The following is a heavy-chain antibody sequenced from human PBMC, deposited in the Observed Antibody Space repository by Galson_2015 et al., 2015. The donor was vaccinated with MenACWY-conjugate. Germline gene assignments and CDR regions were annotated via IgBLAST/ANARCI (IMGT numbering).Heavy chain of an antibody. V-gene: IGHV3-23*01. CDR3: AKYEMRSGLYDRRFAAFGN. Sequence: SLRLSCAASGFTFSSYAMSWVRQAPGKGLEWVSAIRGSGGSTYYADSVKGRFTISRDNSKNTLYLQMNSLRAEDTAIYYCAKYEMRSGLYDRRFAAFGNWGQGTMVTGSS. D-gene: IGHD3-22*01. CDR2: IRGSGGST. J-gene: IGHJ3*02. CDR1: GFTFSSYA.